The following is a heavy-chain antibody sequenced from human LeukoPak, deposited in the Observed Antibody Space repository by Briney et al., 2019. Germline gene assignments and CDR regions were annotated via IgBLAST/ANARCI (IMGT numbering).Heavy chain of an antibody. J-gene: IGHJ3*02. Sequence: GGSLRLSCAASGFTFRSYDMNWVRQPPGKGLEWVSVISGSGTSTYYAGSVKGRFTISRDNSKNTLYLQMNSLRAEDTAVYYCAKRSTENAFDIWGQGTMVTLSS. V-gene: IGHV3-23*01. CDR1: GFTFRSYD. CDR2: ISGSGTST. CDR3: AKRSTENAFDI.